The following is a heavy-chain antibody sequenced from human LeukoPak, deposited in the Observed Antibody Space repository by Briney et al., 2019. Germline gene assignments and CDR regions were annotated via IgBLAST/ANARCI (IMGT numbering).Heavy chain of an antibody. CDR3: ARTARHLDY. J-gene: IGHJ4*02. V-gene: IGHV3-11*04. CDR2: ISGSGTDI. D-gene: IGHD5-18*01. CDR1: GFTFSDPY. Sequence: GGSLRLSCAASGFTFSDPYMSWIRQAPGKGPECLSYISGSGTDINYADSVRGRFTISRDNAKNLLYLQMNDLRLEDTAVYYCARTARHLDYWGQGTLVTVSS.